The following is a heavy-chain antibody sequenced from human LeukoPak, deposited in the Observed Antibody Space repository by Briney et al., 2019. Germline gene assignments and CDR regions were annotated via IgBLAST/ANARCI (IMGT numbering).Heavy chain of an antibody. CDR1: GYTFTDYY. V-gene: IGHV1-2*02. CDR2: INPNSGGT. Sequence: ASVKVSCKASGYTFTDYYMHWVRQAPGQGLEWMGWINPNSGGTNYAQKFQGRVTMTRDTSISTAYMELSRLRSDDTAVYYCARDYYDSSGYTDWWGQGTLVTVSS. J-gene: IGHJ4*02. CDR3: ARDYYDSSGYTDW. D-gene: IGHD3-22*01.